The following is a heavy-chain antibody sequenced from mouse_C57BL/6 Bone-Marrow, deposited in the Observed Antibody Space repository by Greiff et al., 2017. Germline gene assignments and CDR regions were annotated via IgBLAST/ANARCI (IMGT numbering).Heavy chain of an antibody. CDR3: TTDYYGSSLYYYAMDY. CDR1: GFNIKDYY. Sequence: VQLQQSGAELVRPGASVKLSCTASGFNIKDYYMHWVKQRPEQGLEWIGRIDPEDGDTEYAPKFQGKATMTADTSSNTAYLQLSSLTSEDTAVYDCTTDYYGSSLYYYAMDYWGQGTSVTVSS. D-gene: IGHD1-1*01. V-gene: IGHV14-1*01. CDR2: IDPEDGDT. J-gene: IGHJ4*01.